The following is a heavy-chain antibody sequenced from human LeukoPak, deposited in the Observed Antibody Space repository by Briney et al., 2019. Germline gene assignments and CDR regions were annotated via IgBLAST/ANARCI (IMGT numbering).Heavy chain of an antibody. J-gene: IGHJ4*02. Sequence: PGGSLRLSCAASGFTFSSYTMNWVRQAPGKGLEWVSSISSSSTYINYADSVKGRFTISRDNSKNTLYLQMNSLRAEDTAVYYCAILPGGQLVRLDVDYWGQGTLVTVSS. CDR3: AILPGGQLVRLDVDY. D-gene: IGHD6-13*01. V-gene: IGHV3-21*04. CDR2: ISSSSTYI. CDR1: GFTFSSYT.